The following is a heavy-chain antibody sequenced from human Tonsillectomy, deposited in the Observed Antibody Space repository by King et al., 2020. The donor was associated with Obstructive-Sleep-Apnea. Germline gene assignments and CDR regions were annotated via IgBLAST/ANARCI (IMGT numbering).Heavy chain of an antibody. CDR2: IRYDGSNK. CDR3: ANGTPRYCSGGSCPHAFDI. D-gene: IGHD2-15*01. Sequence: VQLVESGGGVVQPGRSLRLSCAASGFTFSSYGMHWVRQAPGKGLDWVAFIRYDGSNKYYADSVKGRFTISRDNSKNTLYLQMNSLRAEDTAVYYCANGTPRYCSGGSCPHAFDIWGQGTMVTVSS. CDR1: GFTFSSYG. J-gene: IGHJ3*02. V-gene: IGHV3-30*02.